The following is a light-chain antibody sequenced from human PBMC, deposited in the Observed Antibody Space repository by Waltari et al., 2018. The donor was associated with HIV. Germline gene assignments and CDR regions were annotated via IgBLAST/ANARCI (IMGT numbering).Light chain of an antibody. Sequence: AIRMTQSPVSISASTGDRVIITCRARQDIGTFLAWYQQRPGTAPNLLISGASNLQTVVPGRFNGNGSGTDFHRTIACLQSEDFGNYFCQHYDTHPYAFGQGTKLEI. J-gene: IGKJ2*01. CDR2: GAS. CDR3: QHYDTHPYA. V-gene: IGKV1-8*01. CDR1: QDIGTF.